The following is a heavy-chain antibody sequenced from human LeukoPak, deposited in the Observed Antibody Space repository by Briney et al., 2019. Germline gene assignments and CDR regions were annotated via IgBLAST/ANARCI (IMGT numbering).Heavy chain of an antibody. CDR1: GIPFQDAW. D-gene: IGHD4-23*01. CDR3: TWMSTVLTVDF. CDR2: ITKAGTT. V-gene: IGHV3-15*01. J-gene: IGHJ4*02. Sequence: GESPRPSLLLSGIPFQDAWMSWVRPAPGEGLEWVGRITKAGTTDYGAPVKGRFTISRDNSKNTFYLQMNSLTADDTSMYYCTWMSTVLTVDFWGRGTLVTVSS.